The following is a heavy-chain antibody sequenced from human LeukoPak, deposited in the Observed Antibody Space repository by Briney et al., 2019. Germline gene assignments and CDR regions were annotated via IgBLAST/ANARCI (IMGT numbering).Heavy chain of an antibody. CDR3: AREASYDDALDY. J-gene: IGHJ4*02. V-gene: IGHV3-30-3*01. CDR2: ISYDGSNK. CDR1: GFTFSSSA. Sequence: GGSLRLSCAASGFTFSSSAMHWVRQAPDKGLEWVAVISYDGSNKYYADSVKGRFTISRDNSKNTLYLQMNSLRAEDTAVYYCAREASYDDALDYWGQGTLVTVSS. D-gene: IGHD5-18*01.